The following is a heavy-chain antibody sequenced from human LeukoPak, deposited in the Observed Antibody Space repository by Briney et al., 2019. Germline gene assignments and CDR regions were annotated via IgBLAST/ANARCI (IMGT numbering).Heavy chain of an antibody. J-gene: IGHJ4*02. V-gene: IGHV3-7*01. CDR3: ASHIAGIAAAGNFRGY. Sequence: PGGSLRLSCAASGFTFSSYWMSWVRQAPGKGLEWVANIKQDGSEKYYVDSVKGRFTISRDNAKNSLYLQMNSLRAEDTAVYYCASHIAGIAAAGNFRGYWGQGTLVTVSS. CDR1: GFTFSSYW. CDR2: IKQDGSEK. D-gene: IGHD6-13*01.